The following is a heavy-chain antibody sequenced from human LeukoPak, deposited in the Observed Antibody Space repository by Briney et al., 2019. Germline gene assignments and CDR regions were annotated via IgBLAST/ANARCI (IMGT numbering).Heavy chain of an antibody. D-gene: IGHD4-17*01. CDR2: IKQDGREK. Sequence: PGGSLRLSCAASGFTFSSYWMSWVRQAPGKGLEWVANIKQDGREKYYVDSAKGRFTISRDNAKNSLYLQMNSLRAEDTAVYYCARDEDDYGDYGGYDYWGQGTLVTVSS. CDR1: GFTFSSYW. CDR3: ARDEDDYGDYGGYDY. V-gene: IGHV3-7*01. J-gene: IGHJ4*02.